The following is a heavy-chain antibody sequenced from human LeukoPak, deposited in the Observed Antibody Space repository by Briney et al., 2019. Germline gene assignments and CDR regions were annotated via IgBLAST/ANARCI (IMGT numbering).Heavy chain of an antibody. J-gene: IGHJ3*02. CDR3: ARDPLLRYFDSLLSFDI. CDR2: ISAYNGNT. V-gene: IGHV1-18*01. D-gene: IGHD3-9*01. Sequence: ASVKVSCKASGYTFNICGISWVRQAPGQGLGWMGWISAYNGNTNYAQKLQGRVTMTTDTSTSTAYTELRSLKSDPSALHYYARDPLLRYFDSLLSFDIWGQGTMVTVSS. CDR1: GYTFNICG.